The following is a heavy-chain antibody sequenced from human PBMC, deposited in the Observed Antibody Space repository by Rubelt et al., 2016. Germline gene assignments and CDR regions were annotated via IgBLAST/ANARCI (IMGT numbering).Heavy chain of an antibody. Sequence: EVQLLESGGGLVQPGRSLRLSCAASGFTFGDYTMSWVRQAPGKGLEWVGFIRSKTYGGATEYGASAKGRITISRDDSKSIAYLEMNSLKIEETAMYYCTRSRYCGDYCYWGIFDSWGQGTLVTVSS. CDR1: GFTFGDYT. D-gene: IGHD2-21*01. V-gene: IGHV3-49*04. CDR2: IRSKTYGGAT. J-gene: IGHJ4*02. CDR3: TRSRYCGDYCYWGIFDS.